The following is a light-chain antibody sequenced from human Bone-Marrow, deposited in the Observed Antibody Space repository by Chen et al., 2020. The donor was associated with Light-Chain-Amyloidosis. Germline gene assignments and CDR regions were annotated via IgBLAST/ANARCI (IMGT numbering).Light chain of an antibody. CDR1: NIGTTS. Sequence: SYVLTQLSSVSVAPGPTATLACGGNNIGTTSVHWYQQTPGQAPLLVVDDDSDRPSGIPERLSGSNAGNTATLTIRRVEAGDEADYYCQVWDRSSDRPVFGGGTKLTVL. J-gene: IGLJ3*02. CDR2: DDS. CDR3: QVWDRSSDRPV. V-gene: IGLV3-21*02.